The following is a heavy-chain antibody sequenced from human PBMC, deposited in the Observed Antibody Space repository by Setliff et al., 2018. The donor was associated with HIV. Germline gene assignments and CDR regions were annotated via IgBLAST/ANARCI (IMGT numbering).Heavy chain of an antibody. D-gene: IGHD2-8*01. CDR3: ARGRLRNYFDY. CDR2: INAGNGNT. Sequence: ASVKVSCKASGHSFTTYFLHWVRQAPGQRLEWMGWINAGNGNTKYSQKFQGRVSITRDTSASKAYLELSSLRSEDTAVYYCARGRLRNYFDYWGQGTLVTVSS. CDR1: GHSFTTYF. V-gene: IGHV1-3*01. J-gene: IGHJ4*02.